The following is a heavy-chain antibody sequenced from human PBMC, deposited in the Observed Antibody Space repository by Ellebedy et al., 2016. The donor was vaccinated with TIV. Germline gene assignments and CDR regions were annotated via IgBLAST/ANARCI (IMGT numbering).Heavy chain of an antibody. J-gene: IGHJ4*02. D-gene: IGHD5-18*01. CDR3: ARQDLSYGYGKGNPDY. Sequence: SETLSLTXTVSGGSISSSSYYWGWIRQPPGKGLEWIGSIYYSGSTYYNPSLKSRVIISVDTSKNQFSLKLSSVTAADKAVYYCARQDLSYGYGKGNPDYWGQGTLVTVSS. V-gene: IGHV4-39*01. CDR1: GGSISSSSYY. CDR2: IYYSGST.